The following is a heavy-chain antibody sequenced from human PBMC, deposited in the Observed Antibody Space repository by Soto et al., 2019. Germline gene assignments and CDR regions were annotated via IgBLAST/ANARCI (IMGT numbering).Heavy chain of an antibody. Sequence: GGSLRLSCAASGFTFSSYAMHWVRQAPGKGLEWVAVISYDGSNKYYADSVKGRFTISRDNSKNTLYLQMNSLRAEDTAVYYCARETAAVTTVGGDYYGMDVWGQGTTVTVSS. CDR3: ARETAAVTTVGGDYYGMDV. D-gene: IGHD4-17*01. V-gene: IGHV3-30-3*01. CDR1: GFTFSSYA. J-gene: IGHJ6*02. CDR2: ISYDGSNK.